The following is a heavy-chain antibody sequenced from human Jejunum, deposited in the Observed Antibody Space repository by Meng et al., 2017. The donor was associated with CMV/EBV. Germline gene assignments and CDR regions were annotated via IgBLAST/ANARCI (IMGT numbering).Heavy chain of an antibody. CDR1: GGVFNNYA. J-gene: IGHJ4*02. Sequence: QGQLVQFGTEGKKPGSSVKVPCKSSGGVFNNYALNWVRQAPGQGLEWMGGIIAVLKTPTYAQKFRGRLTITADESTGTTYMELTSLTSEDTAVYYCARGFSNGYLPFDYWGQGTLVTVSS. CDR2: IIAVLKTP. CDR3: ARGFSNGYLPFDY. V-gene: IGHV1-69*01. D-gene: IGHD3-22*01.